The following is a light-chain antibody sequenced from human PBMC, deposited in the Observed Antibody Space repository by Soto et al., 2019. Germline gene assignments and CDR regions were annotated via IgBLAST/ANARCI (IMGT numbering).Light chain of an antibody. V-gene: IGKV3-11*01. Sequence: EIVLTHSPAPLSLSPGERATLSCRASQSVSSYLAWYEQKPGQAPRLLIYDASNRATSIPARFSGSGSVTDFTLTISSLEPEDFAVYYCQQRSNWPSLTFGGGTKVEIK. J-gene: IGKJ4*01. CDR1: QSVSSY. CDR3: QQRSNWPSLT. CDR2: DAS.